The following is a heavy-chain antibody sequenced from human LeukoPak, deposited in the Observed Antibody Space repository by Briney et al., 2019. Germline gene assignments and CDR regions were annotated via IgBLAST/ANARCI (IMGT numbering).Heavy chain of an antibody. Sequence: GGSVRLSCAASGFTFSTYAMHWVRQAPGKGLEWVSGISWNSGSIGYADSVKGRFTISRDNAKNSLYLQMNSLRAEGTAVYYCAREGIAPGFDYWGQGTPVTVSS. CDR2: ISWNSGSI. CDR3: AREGIAPGFDY. CDR1: GFTFSTYA. V-gene: IGHV3-9*01. D-gene: IGHD6-25*01. J-gene: IGHJ4*02.